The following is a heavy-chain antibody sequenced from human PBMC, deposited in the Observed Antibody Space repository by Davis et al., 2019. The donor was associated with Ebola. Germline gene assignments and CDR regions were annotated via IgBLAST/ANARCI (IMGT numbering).Heavy chain of an antibody. D-gene: IGHD6-19*01. J-gene: IGHJ4*02. CDR1: GYTFTSYY. V-gene: IGHV1-46*01. Sequence: AASVTVSCKASGYTFTSYYMHWVRQAPGQGLEWMGIINPSGGSTSYAQKFQGRVTMTRDTSTSTVYMELSSLRSEDTAVYYCAAAVRAVAGDYWGQGTLVTVSS. CDR2: INPSGGST. CDR3: AAAVRAVAGDY.